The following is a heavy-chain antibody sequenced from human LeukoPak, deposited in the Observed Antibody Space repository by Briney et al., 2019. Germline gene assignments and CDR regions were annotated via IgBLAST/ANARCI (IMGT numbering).Heavy chain of an antibody. V-gene: IGHV4-59*01. D-gene: IGHD6-13*01. CDR1: GDSISMYY. Sequence: SETLSLTCSVSGDSISMYYWNWIRQSPGKGLEWIGYIDHTGTTNYNPSLNSRVTISRHTSTNHFSLKLSSVTAADTAVYFCARGRVSSSSWQSVYYYYLYMDVWGKGSTVTVSS. CDR3: ARGRVSSSSWQSVYYYYLYMDV. CDR2: IDHTGTT. J-gene: IGHJ6*03.